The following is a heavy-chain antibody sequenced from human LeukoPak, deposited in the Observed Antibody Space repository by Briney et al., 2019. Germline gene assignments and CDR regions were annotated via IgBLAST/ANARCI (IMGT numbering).Heavy chain of an antibody. CDR2: LCGSGGYT. Sequence: GGSLRLSCAGSGFTFSSHTINRVRQAPGKGLEWVSGLCGSGGYTYYADTVRGGVSISRDNSKNTLYLHMTSLRAEDTAVYYCAKPERSCGSGRCSALTSFDHWGQGTLVTVSS. CDR3: AKPERSCGSGRCSALTSFDH. V-gene: IGHV3-23*01. CDR1: GFTFSSHT. D-gene: IGHD2-15*01. J-gene: IGHJ4*02.